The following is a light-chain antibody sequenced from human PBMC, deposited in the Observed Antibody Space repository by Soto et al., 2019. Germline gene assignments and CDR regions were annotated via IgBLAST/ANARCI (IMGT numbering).Light chain of an antibody. CDR2: GVS. J-gene: IGKJ4*01. Sequence: EIVMTQSPATLSVSPGERATVPCRASQSVTNNLAWYQQKHGQAPRLLIYGVSTRATGIPARFSGSGYGTEFTLTISSLQSEDFAVYFCQQYHKWPLTFGGGTKVEIK. V-gene: IGKV3-15*01. CDR3: QQYHKWPLT. CDR1: QSVTNN.